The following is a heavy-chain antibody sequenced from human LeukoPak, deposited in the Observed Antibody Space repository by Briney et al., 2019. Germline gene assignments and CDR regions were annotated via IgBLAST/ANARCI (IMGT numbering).Heavy chain of an antibody. D-gene: IGHD3-22*01. CDR2: INPNTGGT. J-gene: IGHJ4*02. Sequence: ASVKVSCKASGYTFTGYYIYWVRQAPGQGLEWMGRINPNTGGTNFAQKLQGRVTMTTDTSTSTAYMELRSLRSDDTAVYYCARGTRAAYYYDSSGTFDYWGQGTLVTVSS. V-gene: IGHV1-2*06. CDR1: GYTFTGYY. CDR3: ARGTRAAYYYDSSGTFDY.